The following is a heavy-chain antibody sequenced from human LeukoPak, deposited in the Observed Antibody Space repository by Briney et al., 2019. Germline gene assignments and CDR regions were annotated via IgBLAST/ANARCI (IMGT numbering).Heavy chain of an antibody. J-gene: IGHJ4*02. CDR1: GVSFSSYR. CDR2: ISSNNGYI. CDR3: ARDLGTRKSIAFAD. Sequence: GGSLRLSCAASGVSFSSYRTNWVRQAPGKGLEWVASISSNNGYIYYADSVKGRFPISRDNGENSLHLQMNSLSAEDAAVYYCARDLGTRKSIAFADWGQGILVTVSS. V-gene: IGHV3-21*01. D-gene: IGHD6-6*01.